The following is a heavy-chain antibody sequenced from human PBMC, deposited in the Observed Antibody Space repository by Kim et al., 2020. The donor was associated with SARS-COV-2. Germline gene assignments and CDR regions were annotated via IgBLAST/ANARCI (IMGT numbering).Heavy chain of an antibody. CDR3: ARDLRLLSFGEFWFDP. D-gene: IGHD3-10*01. Sequence: GGSLRLSCAASGFTFSSYAMHWVRQAPGKGLEWVAVISYDGSNKYYADSVKGRFTISRDNSKNTLYLQMNSLRAEDTAVYYCARDLRLLSFGEFWFDPWGQGTLVTVSS. CDR1: GFTFSSYA. V-gene: IGHV3-30-3*01. J-gene: IGHJ5*02. CDR2: ISYDGSNK.